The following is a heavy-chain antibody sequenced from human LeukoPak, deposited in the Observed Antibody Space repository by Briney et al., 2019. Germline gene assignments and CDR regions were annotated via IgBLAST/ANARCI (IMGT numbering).Heavy chain of an antibody. CDR1: GFTFSSYA. Sequence: GGSLRLSCAASGFTFSSYAMSWVRQAPGKGLEWVSAISGSGGSTYYADSVKGRFTISRDNSKNTPYLQMNSLRAEDTAVYYCAKDMVSRGYSYGYDYWGQGTLVTVSS. CDR2: ISGSGGST. D-gene: IGHD5-18*01. J-gene: IGHJ4*02. CDR3: AKDMVSRGYSYGYDY. V-gene: IGHV3-23*01.